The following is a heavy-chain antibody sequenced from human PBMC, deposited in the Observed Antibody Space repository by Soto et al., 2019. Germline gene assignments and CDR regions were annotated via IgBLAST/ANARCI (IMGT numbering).Heavy chain of an antibody. CDR3: ASVNTVAPYYFDY. V-gene: IGHV3-30-3*01. CDR2: ISYDGSNK. D-gene: IGHD4-17*01. CDR1: GFTFSSYA. J-gene: IGHJ4*02. Sequence: QVQLVESGGGVVQPGRSLRLSCAASGFTFSSYATHWVRQAPGKGLEWVAVISYDGSNKYYADSVKGRCTISRDNSKNTLYLQMNALKAEDTAVYYCASVNTVAPYYFDYWGQGTLVTVSS.